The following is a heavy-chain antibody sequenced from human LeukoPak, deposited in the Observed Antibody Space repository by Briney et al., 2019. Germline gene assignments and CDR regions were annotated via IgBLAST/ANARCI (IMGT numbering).Heavy chain of an antibody. V-gene: IGHV3-21*01. J-gene: IGHJ6*03. CDR1: GFTFSTYS. Sequence: GGSLRLSCAASGFTFSTYSMNWVRQAPGKGLEWVSSISSSSTYIYYADSVKGRFTISRDNSKNTLYLQMNSLRAEDTAVYYCARAGEGYGLVGYYYYMDVWGKGTTVTVSS. CDR3: ARAGEGYGLVGYYYYMDV. D-gene: IGHD5-18*01. CDR2: ISSSSTYI.